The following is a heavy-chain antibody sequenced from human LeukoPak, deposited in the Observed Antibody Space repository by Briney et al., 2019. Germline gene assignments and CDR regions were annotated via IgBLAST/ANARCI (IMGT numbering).Heavy chain of an antibody. D-gene: IGHD6-19*01. J-gene: IGHJ4*02. V-gene: IGHV3-23*01. CDR2: INDSGGST. CDR1: GFTFSSYA. Sequence: GGSLRLSCAASGFTFSSYAMSWVRQAPGKGLEWVSVINDSGGSTYYADSVRGRFTISRDNSKNTMYLQMNSLRAEDTAIYYCARDFTSSGWLDWGQGTLVTVSS. CDR3: ARDFTSSGWLD.